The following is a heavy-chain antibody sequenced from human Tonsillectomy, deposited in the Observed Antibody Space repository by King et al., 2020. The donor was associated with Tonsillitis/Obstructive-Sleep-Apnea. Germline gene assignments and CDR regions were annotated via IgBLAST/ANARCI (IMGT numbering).Heavy chain of an antibody. Sequence: VQLVESGGGLVQPGGSLRLSCSASGFTFSSYALHWVRQAPGKRLEYVSATSTNGDYTSYADSVKGRFTISRDNSKNTLYLQMSSLTSEDTAVYYCVRYSGNDNSRCLDYWGQGTLVTVSS. CDR2: TSTNGDYT. D-gene: IGHD5-12*01. V-gene: IGHV3-64D*06. CDR1: GFTFSSYA. J-gene: IGHJ4*02. CDR3: VRYSGNDNSRCLDY.